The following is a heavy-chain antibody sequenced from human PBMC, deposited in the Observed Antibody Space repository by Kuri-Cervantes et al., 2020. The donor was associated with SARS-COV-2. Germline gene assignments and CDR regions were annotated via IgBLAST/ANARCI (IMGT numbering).Heavy chain of an antibody. V-gene: IGHV1-69*13. D-gene: IGHD6-19*01. CDR3: ASRPYSSGWYEGIDY. Sequence: SVKVSCKASGGTFSSYAISWVRQAPGQGLEWMGRIIPIFGTANYAQKAQGRVTITADESTSTAYMELSSLRSEDTAVYYCASRPYSSGWYEGIDYWGQGTLVTVSS. J-gene: IGHJ4*02. CDR2: IIPIFGTA. CDR1: GGTFSSYA.